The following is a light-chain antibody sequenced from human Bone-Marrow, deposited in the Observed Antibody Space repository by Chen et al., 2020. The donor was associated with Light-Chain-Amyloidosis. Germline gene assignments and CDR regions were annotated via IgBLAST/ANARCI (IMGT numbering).Light chain of an antibody. Sequence: QRALTQPPPGSGVPVQSGTFLCNGTSSDVGVYNYVSWYQHHPGKAPKLMIYDVTKRPSGVPDRFSCSKSGNTASLTISGLQAEDEADYYCCSYAGSNSFVFGTGTKVTVL. V-gene: IGLV2-11*02. CDR1: SSDVGVYNY. CDR2: DVT. J-gene: IGLJ1*01. CDR3: CSYAGSNSFV.